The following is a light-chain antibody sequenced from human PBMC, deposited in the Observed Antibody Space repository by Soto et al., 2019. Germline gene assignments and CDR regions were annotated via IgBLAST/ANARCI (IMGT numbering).Light chain of an antibody. CDR3: CSYAGSSTYV. Sequence: QSALTQPASVSGSPGQSITISCTGTSSDVGSYNLVSWYQQHPGKAPKLMIYEGSKRPSGVSNRFSCSKSGNTASLTISGLHAEDEADYCCCSYAGSSTYVFGTGTKLTVL. CDR1: SSDVGSYNL. J-gene: IGLJ1*01. CDR2: EGS. V-gene: IGLV2-23*01.